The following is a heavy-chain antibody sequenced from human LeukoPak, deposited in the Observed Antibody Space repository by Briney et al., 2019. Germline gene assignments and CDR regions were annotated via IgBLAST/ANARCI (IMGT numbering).Heavy chain of an antibody. CDR2: ISAYNGNT. D-gene: IGHD2-2*02. CDR3: ARGGEYCSSTSCYTAIDY. J-gene: IGHJ4*02. Sequence: GASVKVSCKASGYTFTSYGISWVRQAPGQGLEWMGWISAYNGNTNYAQKLQGRVTMTTDTSTSTAYMELRSLRSDDTAVYYCARGGEYCSSTSCYTAIDYWGQGTRVTVSS. CDR1: GYTFTSYG. V-gene: IGHV1-18*01.